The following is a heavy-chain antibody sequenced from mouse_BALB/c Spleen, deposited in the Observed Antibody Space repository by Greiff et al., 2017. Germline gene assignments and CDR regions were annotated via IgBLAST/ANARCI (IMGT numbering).Heavy chain of an antibody. CDR1: GFTFSSFG. CDR3: AKVPHYYGSSPFAY. CDR2: ISSGSSTI. J-gene: IGHJ3*01. V-gene: IGHV5-17*02. Sequence: EVQGVESGGGLVQPGGSRKLSCAASGFTFSSFGMHWVRQAPEKGLEWVAYISSGSSTIYYADTVKGRFTISRDNPKNTLFLQMTSLRSEDTAMYYCAKVPHYYGSSPFAYWGQGTLVTVSA. D-gene: IGHD1-1*01.